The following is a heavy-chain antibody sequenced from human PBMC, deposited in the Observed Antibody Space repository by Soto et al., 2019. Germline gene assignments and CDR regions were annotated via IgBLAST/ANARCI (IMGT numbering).Heavy chain of an antibody. CDR3: ARGFNIAAAGTLPYYYYYGMDA. D-gene: IGHD6-13*01. CDR2: INHSGST. J-gene: IGHJ6*02. CDR1: GGSFSGYY. V-gene: IGHV4-34*01. Sequence: SETLSLTCAVYGGSFSGYYWSWIRQPPGKGLEWIGEINHSGSTNYNPSLKSRVTISVDTSKNQFSLKLSSVTAADTAVYYCARGFNIAAAGTLPYYYYYGMDAWGQGTTVTVSS.